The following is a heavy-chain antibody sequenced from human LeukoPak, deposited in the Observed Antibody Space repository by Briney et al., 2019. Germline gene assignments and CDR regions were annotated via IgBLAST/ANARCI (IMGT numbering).Heavy chain of an antibody. V-gene: IGHV3-20*04. Sequence: PGGSLRPSRAVSGFTHDEYGMSWVRHAPGKGLGWVSGICLNRGSSGYVHSAEGGFTISRNNSKNTSHLQRNILRLGDPPVYYCVKGSSSCNYGGQGALVTVSS. CDR2: ICLNRGSS. CDR3: VKGSSSCNY. J-gene: IGHJ4*02. CDR1: GFTHDEYG. D-gene: IGHD6-13*01.